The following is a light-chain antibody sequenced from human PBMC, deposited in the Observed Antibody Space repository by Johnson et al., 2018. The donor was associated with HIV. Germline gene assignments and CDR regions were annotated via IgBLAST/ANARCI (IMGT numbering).Light chain of an antibody. J-gene: IGLJ1*01. CDR3: GAWDSSLSAHYV. Sequence: QSVLTQPPSVSAAPGQKVTISCSGSSSNIGNNYVSWYQQFPGTAPKLLIYGNNKRPSGIPDRFSGYKSGTSATLGITGLQAGDEADYYCGAWDSSLSAHYVFGTGTKITVL. CDR1: SSNIGNNY. CDR2: GNN. V-gene: IGLV1-51*01.